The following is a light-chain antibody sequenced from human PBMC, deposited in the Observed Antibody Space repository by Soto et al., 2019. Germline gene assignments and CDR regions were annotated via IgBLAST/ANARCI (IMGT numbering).Light chain of an antibody. CDR1: QSVSSN. Sequence: EIVMTQSPATLSVSPGERATLSCRASQSVSSNLAWYQQKPGQAPRLLIYGASTRATGIPARFSGSGSGTDFTLTISSLQSEDFAVYYCQQYNNWPRGTLGQGTKVDIK. CDR2: GAS. CDR3: QQYNNWPRGT. V-gene: IGKV3-15*01. J-gene: IGKJ1*01.